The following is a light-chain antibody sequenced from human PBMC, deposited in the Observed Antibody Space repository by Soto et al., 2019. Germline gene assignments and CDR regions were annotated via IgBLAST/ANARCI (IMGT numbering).Light chain of an antibody. J-gene: IGLJ1*01. Sequence: QSVLTQPPSVSGAPXXXVTISCTXXXXNIGAGYDVHWYQQLPGTAPKLLIYGNSNRPSGVPDRFSGSKSGTSASLAITGLQAEDEADYYCQSYDSSLSGYVFGTGTKLTVL. CDR2: GNS. V-gene: IGLV1-40*01. CDR3: QSYDSSLSGYV. CDR1: XXNIGAGYD.